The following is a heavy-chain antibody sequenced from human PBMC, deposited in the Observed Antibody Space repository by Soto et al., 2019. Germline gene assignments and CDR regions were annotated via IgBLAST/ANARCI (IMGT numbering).Heavy chain of an antibody. Sequence: QVELVQSGAEVKNPGASVTVSCKASGEFFTTYGISWVRQAPGQGLEGMGWISTYSTNTNYAPKFQGRLLLTADTSTTTAHMELRSLSPDATAVYYCARWAGRVRDYGGPFDYWGQGSLVTVSP. CDR3: ARWAGRVRDYGGPFDY. CDR1: GEFFTTYG. V-gene: IGHV1-18*04. D-gene: IGHD4-17*01. CDR2: ISTYSTNT. J-gene: IGHJ4*02.